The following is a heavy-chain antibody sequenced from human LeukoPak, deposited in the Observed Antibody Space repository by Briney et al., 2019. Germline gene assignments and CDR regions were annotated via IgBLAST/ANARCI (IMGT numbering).Heavy chain of an antibody. CDR1: GFSFSYFG. V-gene: IGHV3-30*02. D-gene: IGHD3-3*01. J-gene: IGHJ4*02. Sequence: GGSLRPSCAASGFSFSYFGMHWVRQAPGKGLEWMAFIQSDGNIQYYEDSVKGRFTISRDNSRKTVDLQMSSLRLEDTAIYLCARDGVVSTDHWGQGTLVTVFS. CDR2: IQSDGNIQ. CDR3: ARDGVVSTDH.